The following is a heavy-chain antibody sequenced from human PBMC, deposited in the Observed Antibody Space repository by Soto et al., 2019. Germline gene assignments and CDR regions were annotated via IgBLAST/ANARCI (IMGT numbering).Heavy chain of an antibody. CDR1: GGSISSGDYY. V-gene: IGHV4-30-4*01. Sequence: SETLSLTCTVSGGSISSGDYYWSWIRQPPGKGLEWIGYIYYSGSTYYNPSLKSRVTISVDTSQNQFSLKLSSVTAADTAVYYCARAYYYDSSGYLNWFDPWGQGTLVTVSS. D-gene: IGHD3-22*01. CDR3: ARAYYYDSSGYLNWFDP. CDR2: IYYSGST. J-gene: IGHJ5*02.